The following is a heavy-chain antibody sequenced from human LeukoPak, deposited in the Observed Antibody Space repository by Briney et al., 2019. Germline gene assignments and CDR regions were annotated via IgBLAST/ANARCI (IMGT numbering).Heavy chain of an antibody. V-gene: IGHV4-34*01. Sequence: SETLSLTCAVYGGSFSGYYWSWIRQPAGKGLEWIGEINHSGSTNYNPSLKSRVTISVDTSKNQFSLKLSSVTAADTAVYYCARLGGAGATVTTSYYCGMDVWGKGTTVTVSS. CDR3: ARLGGAGATVTTSYYCGMDV. D-gene: IGHD4-11*01. CDR1: GGSFSGYY. CDR2: INHSGST. J-gene: IGHJ6*04.